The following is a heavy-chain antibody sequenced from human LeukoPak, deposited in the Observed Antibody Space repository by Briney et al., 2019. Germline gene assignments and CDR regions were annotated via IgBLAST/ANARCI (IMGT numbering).Heavy chain of an antibody. J-gene: IGHJ4*02. Sequence: NPGGSLRLSCAASGFSFSTYSMNWVRQAPGKGLEWVSSISRNSRYIYYADSMRGRFTISRDNAKNSLYLQMNSLKPEDTAVYYYARVAEAAAFDSWGQGTLVTVSS. CDR1: GFSFSTYS. V-gene: IGHV3-21*06. D-gene: IGHD6-13*01. CDR3: ARVAEAAAFDS. CDR2: ISRNSRYI.